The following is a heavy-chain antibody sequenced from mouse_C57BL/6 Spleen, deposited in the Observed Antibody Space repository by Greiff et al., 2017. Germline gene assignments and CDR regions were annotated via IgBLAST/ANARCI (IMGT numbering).Heavy chain of an antibody. D-gene: IGHD3-2*02. CDR1: GYTFTSYW. Sequence: QVQLQQPGAELVKPGASVKLSCKASGYTFTSYWMQWVKQRPGQGLEWIGEIDPSDSYTNYNQKFKGKATLTVDTSSSTAYMQLSSLTSEDSAVYDCARGLDSSGYGRHGWFAYWGQGTLVTVSA. CDR3: ARGLDSSGYGRHGWFAY. CDR2: IDPSDSYT. J-gene: IGHJ3*01. V-gene: IGHV1-50*01.